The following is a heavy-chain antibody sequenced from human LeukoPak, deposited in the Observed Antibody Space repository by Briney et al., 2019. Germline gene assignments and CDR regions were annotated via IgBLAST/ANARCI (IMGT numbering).Heavy chain of an antibody. D-gene: IGHD3-22*01. Sequence: ASVKVSCKASGYTFTNYGISWVRRAPGQGLEYMGWISAYNGNTNYAQNLQGRVTMTTETSTSTAYKELRSLRSDDTAVYYCARHYYDSSAYPFDYWGQGTLVTVSS. CDR2: ISAYNGNT. J-gene: IGHJ4*02. V-gene: IGHV1-18*01. CDR3: ARHYYDSSAYPFDY. CDR1: GYTFTNYG.